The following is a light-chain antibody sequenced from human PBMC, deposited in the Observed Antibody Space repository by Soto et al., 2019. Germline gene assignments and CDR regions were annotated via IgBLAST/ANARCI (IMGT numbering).Light chain of an antibody. CDR1: QIISSW. J-gene: IGKJ2*01. Sequence: DIQMTQSPSTLSASVGEKVTITCRASQIISSWWAWYQQKPGKAPKLLIYDASSLESGVPSRFSGSGSGTEFTLTISSLQPDDFATYYCQQYNSYSRVYTFGQGTKLEIK. V-gene: IGKV1-5*01. CDR2: DAS. CDR3: QQYNSYSRVYT.